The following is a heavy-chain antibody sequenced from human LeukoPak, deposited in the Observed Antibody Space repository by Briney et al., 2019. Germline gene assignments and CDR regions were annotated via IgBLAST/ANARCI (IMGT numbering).Heavy chain of an antibody. J-gene: IGHJ4*02. Sequence: GGSLRLSCAASGFSVSGHAMSWVRQRPGKGLEWVSAIGGSVGGTHYADSVRGRFTISRDNSNNILYLQMNSLRAEDTAVYYCAKVNWDDGGDQWGQGTVVTVSS. V-gene: IGHV3-23*01. D-gene: IGHD1-1*01. CDR3: AKVNWDDGGDQ. CDR1: GFSVSGHA. CDR2: IGGSVGGT.